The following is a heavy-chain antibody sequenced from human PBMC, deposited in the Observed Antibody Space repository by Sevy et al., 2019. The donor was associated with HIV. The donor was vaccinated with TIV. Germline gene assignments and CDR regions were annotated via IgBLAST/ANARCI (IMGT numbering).Heavy chain of an antibody. Sequence: GGSLRLSCAASGFSFSDYWMHWVRQAPGKGLVWVSRIQTDGSAKNYADSVKGRFTISRDNAKNMLFLQMNSLRGDDTAVYYCAKDRRRGYSFGLDSWGQGTLVTVSS. CDR2: IQTDGSAK. V-gene: IGHV3-74*01. CDR1: GFSFSDYW. J-gene: IGHJ5*01. D-gene: IGHD5-18*01. CDR3: AKDRRRGYSFGLDS.